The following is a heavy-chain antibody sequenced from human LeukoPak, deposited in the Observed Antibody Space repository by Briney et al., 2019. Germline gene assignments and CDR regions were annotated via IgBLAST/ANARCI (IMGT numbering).Heavy chain of an antibody. CDR3: ARVLGEGQVPLLWFGELDFDY. V-gene: IGHV1-2*02. CDR2: INPNSGGT. Sequence: ASVKVSCKASGYTFTGYYMHWVRQAPGQGLEWMGWINPNSGGTNYAQKFQGRVTMTRDTSISTAYMELSRLRSDDAAVYYCARVLGEGQVPLLWFGELDFDYWGQGTLVTVSS. D-gene: IGHD3-10*01. J-gene: IGHJ4*02. CDR1: GYTFTGYY.